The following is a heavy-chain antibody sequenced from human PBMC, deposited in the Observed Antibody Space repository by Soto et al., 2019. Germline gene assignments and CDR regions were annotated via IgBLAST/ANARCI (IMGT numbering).Heavy chain of an antibody. CDR1: GGSFSGYY. CDR2: INHSGST. CDR3: AKGPVVVVAATLNDAFDI. Sequence: SETLSLTCAVYGGSFSGYYWSWIRQPPGKGLEWIGEINHSGSTNYNPSLKSRVTISVDTSKNQFSLKLSSVTAADTAVYYCAKGPVVVVAATLNDAFDIWGQGTMVTVSS. V-gene: IGHV4-34*01. J-gene: IGHJ3*02. D-gene: IGHD2-15*01.